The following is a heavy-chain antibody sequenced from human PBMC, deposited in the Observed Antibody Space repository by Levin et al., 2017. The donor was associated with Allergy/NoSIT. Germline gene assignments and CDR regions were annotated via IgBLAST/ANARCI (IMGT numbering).Heavy chain of an antibody. D-gene: IGHD3-10*01. CDR3: ARDDYYGSGSYYGVSGWFDP. CDR2: TYYRSKWYN. CDR1: GDSVSSNSAA. Sequence: SETLSLTCAISGDSVSSNSAAWNWIRQSPSRGLEWLGRTYYRSKWYNDYAVSVKSRITINPDTSKNQFSLQLNSVTPEDTAVYYCARDDYYGSGSYYGVSGWFDPWGQGTLVTVSS. V-gene: IGHV6-1*01. J-gene: IGHJ5*02.